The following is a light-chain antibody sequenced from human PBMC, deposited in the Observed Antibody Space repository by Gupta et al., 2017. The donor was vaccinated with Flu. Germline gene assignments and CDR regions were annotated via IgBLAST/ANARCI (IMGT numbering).Light chain of an antibody. V-gene: IGKV3-20*01. CDR1: QSVSSRY. CDR2: GAS. J-gene: IGKJ2*01. Sequence: RATLSGRASQSVSSRYLAWYQQKPGHAPRLLIYGASSRATGIPDRFSGSGSGTDFTLTISRLEPEDFAVYYCQQYGSSPPYPFGQGTKLEIK. CDR3: QQYGSSPPYP.